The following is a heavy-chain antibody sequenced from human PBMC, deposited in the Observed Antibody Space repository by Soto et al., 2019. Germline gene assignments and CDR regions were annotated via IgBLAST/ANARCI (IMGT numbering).Heavy chain of an antibody. V-gene: IGHV1-3*01. D-gene: IGHD3-3*01. Sequence: GASVKVSCKASGYTFTSYAMHWVRQAPGQRLEWMGWINAGNGNTKYSQKLQGRVTITRDTSASTAYMELSSLRSEDTAVYYCARAPSTLEWLFNYFDYWGQGTLVTVSS. CDR1: GYTFTSYA. CDR2: INAGNGNT. CDR3: ARAPSTLEWLFNYFDY. J-gene: IGHJ4*02.